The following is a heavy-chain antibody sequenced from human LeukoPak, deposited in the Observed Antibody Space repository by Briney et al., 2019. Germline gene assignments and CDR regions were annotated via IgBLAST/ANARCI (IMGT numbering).Heavy chain of an antibody. J-gene: IGHJ4*02. CDR1: GGSFSGYY. Sequence: SETLSFTCAVYGGSFSGYYWSWIRQPPGKGLEWIGEINHSGSTNYNPSLKSRVTISVDTSKNQFSLKLSSVTAADTAVYYCARGEAYRLDYWGQGTLVTVSS. CDR2: INHSGST. CDR3: ARGEAYRLDY. V-gene: IGHV4-34*01. D-gene: IGHD3-16*02.